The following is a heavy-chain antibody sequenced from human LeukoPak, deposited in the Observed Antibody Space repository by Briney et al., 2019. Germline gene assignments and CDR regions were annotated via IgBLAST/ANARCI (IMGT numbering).Heavy chain of an antibody. D-gene: IGHD3-10*01. Sequence: SSGTLSLTCAVYGGSFSGYYWSWIRQPPGKGLEWIGEINHSGSTNYNPSLKSRVSISVDTSKNQFSLKLSSVTAADTAVYYCARGLGYGSGSYYNVGGYYYYMDVWGKGTTVTVSS. J-gene: IGHJ6*03. CDR1: GGSFSGYY. V-gene: IGHV4-34*01. CDR3: ARGLGYGSGSYYNVGGYYYYMDV. CDR2: INHSGST.